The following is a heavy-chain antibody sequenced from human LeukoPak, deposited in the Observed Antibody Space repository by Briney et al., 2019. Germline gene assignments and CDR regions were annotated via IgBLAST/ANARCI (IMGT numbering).Heavy chain of an antibody. Sequence: SETLSLTCAVYGGSFSGYYWSWIRQPPGKGLEWIGEINHSGSTNYNPSLKSRVTISVDTSKNQFSLKLSSVTAADTAVYYCARGRKWLRLYYYYGMDVWGKGTMVTVSS. CDR3: ARGRKWLRLYYYYGMDV. D-gene: IGHD5-12*01. CDR2: INHSGST. J-gene: IGHJ6*04. V-gene: IGHV4-34*01. CDR1: GGSFSGYY.